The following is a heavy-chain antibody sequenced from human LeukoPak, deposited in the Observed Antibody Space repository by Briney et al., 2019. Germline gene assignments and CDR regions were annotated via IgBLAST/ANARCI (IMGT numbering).Heavy chain of an antibody. CDR1: RYTFTGYY. J-gene: IGHJ3*02. CDR2: INPNNGGT. CDR3: AGEDNSSGYRPFDI. V-gene: IGHV1-2*06. Sequence: ASVKVSCKASRYTFTGYYIHWVRQAPGQGLEWMGRINPNNGGTNYAQKFQGRVTMTRDMSMSTAYMELSRLRSDDTAVYYCAGEDNSSGYRPFDIWGQGTMVTVPS. D-gene: IGHD3-22*01.